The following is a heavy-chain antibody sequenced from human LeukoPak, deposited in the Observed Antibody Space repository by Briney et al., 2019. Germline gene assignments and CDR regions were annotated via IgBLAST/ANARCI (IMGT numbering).Heavy chain of an antibody. CDR1: GFTFSSYA. J-gene: IGHJ4*02. Sequence: GGSLRLSCAAPGFTFSSYAMSWVRQAPGKGLEWVSAISGSGGSTYYADSVKGRFTISRDNSKNTLYLQMNSLRAEDTAVYYCAKGRAAVRAVAGYFDYWGQGTLVTVSS. CDR2: ISGSGGST. CDR3: AKGRAAVRAVAGYFDY. V-gene: IGHV3-23*01. D-gene: IGHD6-19*01.